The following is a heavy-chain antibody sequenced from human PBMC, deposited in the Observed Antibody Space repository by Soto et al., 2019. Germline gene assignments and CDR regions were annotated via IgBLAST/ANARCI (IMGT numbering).Heavy chain of an antibody. V-gene: IGHV2-26*01. CDR3: ARMLAVNYYYYYVDV. CDR1: GFSLRNARMG. CDR2: ILSSDEK. J-gene: IGHJ6*03. D-gene: IGHD3-22*01. Sequence: KESGPVLVKPTETLTLTCTVSGFSLRNARMGVSWIRQPPGKGLEWLAHILSSDEKSYNTSLKGRLTLSKDTSKSQVVLVMTAMDPADTATYFCARMLAVNYYYYYVDVWGEGTTVTVSS.